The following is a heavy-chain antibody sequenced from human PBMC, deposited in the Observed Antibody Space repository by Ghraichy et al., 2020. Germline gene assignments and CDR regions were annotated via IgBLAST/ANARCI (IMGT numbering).Heavy chain of an antibody. J-gene: IGHJ4*02. CDR2: IYYSGST. CDR3: ARDSRAPFGY. Sequence: SETLSLTCTVSGGSISSGGYYWSWIRQHPGKGLEWIGYIYYSGSTYYNPSLKSRVTISVDTSKNQFSLKLSSVTAADTAVYYCARDSRAPFGYWGQGTLVTVSS. CDR1: GGSISSGGYY. V-gene: IGHV4-31*03.